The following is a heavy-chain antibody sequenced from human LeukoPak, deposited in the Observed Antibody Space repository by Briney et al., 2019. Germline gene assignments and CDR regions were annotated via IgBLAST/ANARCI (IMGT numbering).Heavy chain of an antibody. CDR3: AKTWFGDLEIRFDP. V-gene: IGHV3-23*01. CDR1: GFTFTSFP. CDR2: IGADGVTT. D-gene: IGHD3-10*01. Sequence: PGGSLRLSCAASGFTFTSFPMSWVRRAPGKGLEYLSLIGADGVTTYYADSVKGRFTISRDNSNNTLYLQMNSLRAGDTAVYYCAKTWFGDLEIRFDPWDQGTLVTVSS. J-gene: IGHJ5*02.